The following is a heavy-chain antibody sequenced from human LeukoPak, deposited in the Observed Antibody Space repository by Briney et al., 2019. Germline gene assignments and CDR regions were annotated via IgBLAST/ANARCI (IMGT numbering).Heavy chain of an antibody. CDR1: GGSMTSHY. D-gene: IGHD1-26*01. CDR2: VFYSGDT. V-gene: IGHV4-59*08. J-gene: IGHJ4*02. CDR3: ARQPYMLGAYYFDF. Sequence: SETLSLTCSVSGGSMTSHYWSWIRQPPGKGLEWIAYVFYSGDTNYNPSLKSRVTISVDTSKNQFSLKLDSVTAAHTAVYFCARQPYMLGAYYFDFWGQGTLVTVSS.